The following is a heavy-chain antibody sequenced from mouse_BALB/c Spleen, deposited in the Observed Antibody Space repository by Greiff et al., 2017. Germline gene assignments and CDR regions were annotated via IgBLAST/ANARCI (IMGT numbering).Heavy chain of an antibody. V-gene: IGHV5-6-5*01. CDR1: GFTFSSYA. Sequence: EVKVVESGGGLVKPGGSLKLSCAASGFTFSSYAMSWVRQTPEKRLEWVASISSGGSTYYPDSVKGRFTISRDNARNILYLQMSSPRSEDTAMYYCARGRDYGKGFDYWGQGTTLTVSS. D-gene: IGHD1-1*01. CDR3: ARGRDYGKGFDY. J-gene: IGHJ2*01. CDR2: ISSGGST.